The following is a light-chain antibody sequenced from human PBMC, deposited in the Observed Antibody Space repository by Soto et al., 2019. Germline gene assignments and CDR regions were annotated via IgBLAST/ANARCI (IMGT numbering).Light chain of an antibody. CDR3: QKYNSYSWT. J-gene: IGKJ1*01. CDR1: KSISSW. CDR2: DAS. V-gene: IGKV1-5*01. Sequence: DIQMTQSPSTLSASVGDRVTITCRASKSISSWLAWYQQKPGKAPKLLIYDASSLESGIPSRFSGRGSGTEFTLTISSLQPDDFATYYCQKYNSYSWTFGQGTKVEIK.